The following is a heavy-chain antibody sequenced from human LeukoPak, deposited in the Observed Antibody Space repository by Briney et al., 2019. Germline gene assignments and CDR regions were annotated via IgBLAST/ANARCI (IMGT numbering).Heavy chain of an antibody. D-gene: IGHD3-3*01. CDR2: INHSGST. Sequence: SETLSLTCAVYGGSFSDYYRSWIRQPPGKGLEWIGEINHSGSTNYNPSLKSRVTISVDTSKNQFSLKLSSVTAADTAVYYCARVRVYYDFWSGYYFFDYWGQGTLVTVSS. CDR3: ARVRVYYDFWSGYYFFDY. V-gene: IGHV4-34*01. J-gene: IGHJ4*02. CDR1: GGSFSDYY.